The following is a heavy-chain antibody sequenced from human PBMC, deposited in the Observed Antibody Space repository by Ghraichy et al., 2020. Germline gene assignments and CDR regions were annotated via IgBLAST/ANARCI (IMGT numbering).Heavy chain of an antibody. D-gene: IGHD2-2*01. Sequence: TLSLTCTVSGGSISSYYWSWIRQPPGKGLEWIGYIYYSGSTNYNPSLKSRVTISVDTSKNQFSLKLSSVTAADTAVYYCARRGGYCSSTSCYGMDVWGQGTTVTVSS. J-gene: IGHJ6*02. CDR2: IYYSGST. CDR3: ARRGGYCSSTSCYGMDV. CDR1: GGSISSYY. V-gene: IGHV4-59*08.